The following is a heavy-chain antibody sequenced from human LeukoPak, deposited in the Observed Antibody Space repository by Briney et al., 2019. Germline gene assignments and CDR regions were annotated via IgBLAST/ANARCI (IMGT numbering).Heavy chain of an antibody. CDR3: ARFYSSGYWGYFDY. CDR2: IYHSGST. D-gene: IGHD3-22*01. J-gene: IGHJ4*02. CDR1: GGSISSGSYY. V-gene: IGHV4-39*07. Sequence: SETLSLTCTVSGGSISSGSYYWSWIRQPPGKGLEWIGSIYHSGSTYYNPSLKSRVTISVDTSKNQFSLKLSSVTAADTAVYYCARFYSSGYWGYFDYWGQGTLVTVSS.